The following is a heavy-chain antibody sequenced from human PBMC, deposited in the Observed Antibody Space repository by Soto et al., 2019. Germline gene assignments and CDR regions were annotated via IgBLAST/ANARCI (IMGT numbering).Heavy chain of an antibody. CDR2: INAGNGNT. D-gene: IGHD3-10*01. CDR1: GYTFTSYA. V-gene: IGHV1-3*01. Sequence: GASVKVSCKASGYTFTSYAMHWVRQAPGQRLEWMGWINAGNGNTKYSQKFQGRVTITRDTSASTAYMELSSLRSEDTAVYYCARDKGDSWFGELLYYYYYGMDVWGQGTTVTVSS. J-gene: IGHJ6*02. CDR3: ARDKGDSWFGELLYYYYYGMDV.